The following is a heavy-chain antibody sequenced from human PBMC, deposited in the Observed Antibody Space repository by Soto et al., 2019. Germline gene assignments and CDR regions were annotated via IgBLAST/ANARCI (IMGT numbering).Heavy chain of an antibody. CDR1: GFTFSSYW. D-gene: IGHD3-16*01. CDR2: INSDGSST. CDR3: TRGYDYVWGVY. J-gene: IGHJ4*02. V-gene: IGHV3-74*01. Sequence: EVHLVESGGGLVQPGGSLRLSCAASGFTFSSYWMYWVRQVPGKGLVWVSRINSDGSSTSYADSVKGRFTISRDNAKNTLYLQMNSLRAEDTAVYDCTRGYDYVWGVYWGQGTLVTVSS.